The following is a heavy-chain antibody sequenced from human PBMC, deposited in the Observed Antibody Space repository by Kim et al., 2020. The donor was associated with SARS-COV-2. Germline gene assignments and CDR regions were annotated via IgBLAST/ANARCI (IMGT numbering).Heavy chain of an antibody. V-gene: IGHV4-59*01. CDR2: IYYSGST. Sequence: SETLSLTCTVSGGSISSYCWSWIRQPPGKGLEWIGGIYYSGSTNYNPSLKRRVTISVDTSKNQFSLKLISVTAADTAGYYCARRACGPRNSGSYYRPSEAFDIWGQGTMATVSS. D-gene: IGHD3-10*01. CDR3: ARRACGPRNSGSYYRPSEAFDI. CDR1: GGSISSYC. J-gene: IGHJ3*02.